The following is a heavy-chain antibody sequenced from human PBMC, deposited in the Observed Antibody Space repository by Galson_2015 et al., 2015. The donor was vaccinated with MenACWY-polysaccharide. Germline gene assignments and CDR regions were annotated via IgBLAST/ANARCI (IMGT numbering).Heavy chain of an antibody. J-gene: IGHJ4*02. V-gene: IGHV1-8*01. CDR2: LNPNSGNT. D-gene: IGHD1-1*01. CDR1: GYTFTSYE. Sequence: SVKVSCKASGYTFTSYEINWVRQATGQGLEWMGWLNPNSGNTGFAQKFQDRVTMTWDTSISTASMELSSLRSEDAAVYYCVRDPYPGPRSGPDYWGQGTLVTVSS. CDR3: VRDPYPGPRSGPDY.